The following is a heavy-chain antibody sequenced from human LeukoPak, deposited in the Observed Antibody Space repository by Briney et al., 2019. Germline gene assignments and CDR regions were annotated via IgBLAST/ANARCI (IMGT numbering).Heavy chain of an antibody. CDR1: RDTFTGYY. CDR2: INPNSGGK. V-gene: IGHV1-2*02. Sequence: ASVKVSCEASRDTFTGYYMYWVRQDPGQGLEWMGWINPNSGGKNYAKKFQGRVTMTRDTSISTSYMELSRLRSDDTAVYYCARDHTTMVRGAPSYWGQGTLVTVSS. D-gene: IGHD3-10*01. CDR3: ARDHTTMVRGAPSY. J-gene: IGHJ4*02.